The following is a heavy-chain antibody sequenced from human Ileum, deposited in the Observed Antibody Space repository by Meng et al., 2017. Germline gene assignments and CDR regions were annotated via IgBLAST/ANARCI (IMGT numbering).Heavy chain of an antibody. CDR2: IIPIFGTA. V-gene: IGHV1-69*06. J-gene: IGHJ3*02. CDR3: ARDGPAAVADSRAFDI. CDR1: VGPFSSYA. D-gene: IGHD6-19*01. Sequence: QVQLVRSGAGVKKPGSSVKVSCKASVGPFSSYAISWVRQAPGQGLEWMGGIIPIFGTANYAQKFQGRVTITADKSTSTAYMELSSLRSEDTAVYYCARDGPAAVADSRAFDIWGQGTMVTVSS.